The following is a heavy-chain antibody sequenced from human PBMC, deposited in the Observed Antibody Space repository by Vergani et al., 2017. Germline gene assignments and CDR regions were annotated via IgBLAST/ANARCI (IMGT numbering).Heavy chain of an antibody. CDR1: ADSISSGSYY. J-gene: IGHJ5*02. D-gene: IGHD6-13*01. Sequence: QLQLQQSGPGLVKPSETLFLTCTVSADSISSGSYYWGWIRQPPGKSLEWIGRIYYSGSTNYNPSLKSRVTRSVDTSKNQFSLKLSSVTAADTAVYYCARAQYGSSWYGGSFPEKTNWFDPWGQGTLVTVSS. CDR3: ARAQYGSSWYGGSFPEKTNWFDP. CDR2: IYYSGST. V-gene: IGHV4-39*07.